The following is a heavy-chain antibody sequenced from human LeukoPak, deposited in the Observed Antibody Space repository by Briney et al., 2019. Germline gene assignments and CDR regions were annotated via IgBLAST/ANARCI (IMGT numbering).Heavy chain of an antibody. Sequence: SETLSLTCTVSGGSISSGSYYWNWIRQPAGKGLEWIGRIYTSGSTNYNPSLKSRVTISVDTSKNQFSLKLSSVTAADTAVYYCARGGDEDIAVADTLGNYYYYMDVWGKGTTVTVSS. CDR2: IYTSGST. D-gene: IGHD6-19*01. CDR3: ARGGDEDIAVADTLGNYYYYMDV. CDR1: GGSISSGSYY. V-gene: IGHV4-61*02. J-gene: IGHJ6*03.